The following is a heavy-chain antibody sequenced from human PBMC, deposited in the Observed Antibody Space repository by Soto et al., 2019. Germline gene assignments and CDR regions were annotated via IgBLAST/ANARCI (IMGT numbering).Heavy chain of an antibody. J-gene: IGHJ3*02. Sequence: HGESLKISCKGSGYSFTSFWIGWVRQMPGKGLEWMGIIYPGDSDTRYIPSFQGQVTISADKSISTAYLQWSSLKASDTAMYYCARQQIPGELTAFDIWGQGTMVTVSS. CDR1: GYSFTSFW. CDR2: IYPGDSDT. V-gene: IGHV5-51*01. CDR3: ARQQIPGELTAFDI. D-gene: IGHD1-26*01.